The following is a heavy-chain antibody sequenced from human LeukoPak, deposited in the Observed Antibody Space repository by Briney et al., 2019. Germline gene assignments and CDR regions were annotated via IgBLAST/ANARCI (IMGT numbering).Heavy chain of an antibody. D-gene: IGHD5-12*01. CDR2: INHSGST. V-gene: IGHV4-34*01. J-gene: IGHJ6*03. Sequence: NPSETLSLTCAVYGGSFSGYYWSWIRQPPGKGLEWIGEINHSGSTNYNPSLKSRVTISVDTSKNQFSLKLSSVTAADTAVYYCARGKKGRGYSGPGYYYYMDVWGKGTTVTVSS. CDR3: ARGKKGRGYSGPGYYYYMDV. CDR1: GGSFSGYY.